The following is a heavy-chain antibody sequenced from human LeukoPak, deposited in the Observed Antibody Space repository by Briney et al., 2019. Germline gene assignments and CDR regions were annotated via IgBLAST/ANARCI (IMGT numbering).Heavy chain of an antibody. V-gene: IGHV3-30*02. Sequence: PGGSLRLSCAASGFTFSSYGMHWVRQAPSKGLEWVAFIRYDGSNKYYADSVKGRFTISRDNSKNTLYLQMNSLRAEDTAVYYCAKDQLLHYYYYYYMDVWGKGTTVTVSS. D-gene: IGHD2-2*01. CDR3: AKDQLLHYYYYYYMDV. J-gene: IGHJ6*03. CDR1: GFTFSSYG. CDR2: IRYDGSNK.